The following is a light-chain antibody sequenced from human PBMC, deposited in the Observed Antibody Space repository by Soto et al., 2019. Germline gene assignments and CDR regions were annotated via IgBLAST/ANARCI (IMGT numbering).Light chain of an antibody. J-gene: IGLJ3*02. CDR2: ANS. Sequence: QSVLTQPASMSGAPGQRVTISCTGSSSNIGAGYDVQWYQQLPGTAPRLLIHANSNRPSGVPDRLSGSKSGTSGSLAITGLQSEDEGDYYCQSYDNSLSGLVVGGGTKLTVL. CDR3: QSYDNSLSGLV. CDR1: SSNIGAGYD. V-gene: IGLV1-40*01.